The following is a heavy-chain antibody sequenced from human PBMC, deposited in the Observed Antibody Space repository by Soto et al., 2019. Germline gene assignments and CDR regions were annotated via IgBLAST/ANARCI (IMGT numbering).Heavy chain of an antibody. V-gene: IGHV3-30-3*01. CDR2: ISYDGSNK. D-gene: IGHD2-15*01. CDR1: GFTFSSYA. CDR3: ARDRVVAANNWFDP. J-gene: IGHJ5*02. Sequence: VQLVESGGGVVQPGRSLRLSCAASGFTFSSYAMHWVRQAPGKGLEWVAVISYDGSNKYYADSVKGRFTISRDNSKNTLYLQMNSLRAEDTAVYYCARDRVVAANNWFDPWGQGTLVTVSS.